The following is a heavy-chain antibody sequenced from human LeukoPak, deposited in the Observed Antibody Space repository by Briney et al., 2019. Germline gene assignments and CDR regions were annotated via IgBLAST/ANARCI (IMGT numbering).Heavy chain of an antibody. CDR3: ARVGYSGYDFDY. V-gene: IGHV4-31*03. J-gene: IGHJ4*02. D-gene: IGHD5-12*01. CDR1: GGSISSGGYY. CDR2: IYYSGST. Sequence: SQTLSLTRTVSGGSISSGGYYWSWIRQHPGKGLEWIGYIYYSGSTYYNPSLKSRVTISVDTSKNQFSLKLSSVTAADTAVYYCARVGYSGYDFDYWGQGTLVTVSS.